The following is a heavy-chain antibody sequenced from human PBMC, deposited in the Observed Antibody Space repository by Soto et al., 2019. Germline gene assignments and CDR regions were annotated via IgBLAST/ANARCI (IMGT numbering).Heavy chain of an antibody. CDR2: ISYDGSNK. CDR3: AKDRGSYYSYYGYYGMDV. Sequence: QVQLVESGGGVVQPGRSLRLSCAASGFTFSSYGMHWVRQAPGKGLAWVAVISYDGSNKYYADSVKGRFTISRDNSKNTLYLQMNSLRAEDTAVYYCAKDRGSYYSYYGYYGMDVWGQGTTVTVSS. CDR1: GFTFSSYG. J-gene: IGHJ6*02. D-gene: IGHD1-26*01. V-gene: IGHV3-30*18.